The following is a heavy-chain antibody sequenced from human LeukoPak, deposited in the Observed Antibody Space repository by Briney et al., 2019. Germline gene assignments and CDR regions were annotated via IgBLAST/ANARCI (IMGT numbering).Heavy chain of an antibody. Sequence: SVKVSCKASGFTFTSSAVQWVRQARGQRLGWIGWFVVGSGNTNYAQKFQERVTITRDMSTSTVYMELSSLRSEDTAVYYCAAEGRPTVVTFRKGAVDLWGQGTMVTVSS. J-gene: IGHJ3*01. V-gene: IGHV1-58*01. CDR2: FVVGSGNT. CDR1: GFTFTSSA. CDR3: AAEGRPTVVTFRKGAVDL. D-gene: IGHD4-23*01.